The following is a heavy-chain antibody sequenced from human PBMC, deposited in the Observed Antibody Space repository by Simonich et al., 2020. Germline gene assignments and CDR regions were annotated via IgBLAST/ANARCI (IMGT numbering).Heavy chain of an antibody. CDR2: INYSGST. J-gene: IGHJ3*02. D-gene: IGHD6-13*01. Sequence: QLQLQESGPGLVKPSETLSLTCTVSGGSISSSSYYWGWIRQPPGKGLEWIGVINYSGSTYYNPSLKSRVTISVDTSKNQFSLKLSSVTAADTAVYYCARHAGFAFDIWGQGTMVTVSS. CDR1: GGSISSSSYY. V-gene: IGHV4-39*01. CDR3: ARHAGFAFDI.